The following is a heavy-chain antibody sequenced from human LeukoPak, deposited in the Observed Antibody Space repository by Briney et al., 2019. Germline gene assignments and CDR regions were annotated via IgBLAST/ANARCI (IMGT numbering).Heavy chain of an antibody. CDR3: AAQGGFDP. CDR1: GFTFGDYA. CDR2: ISSSSSNI. Sequence: GGSLRLSCTTSGFTFGDYAMNWVRQAPGKGLEWVSSISSSSSNIYYADSVKGRFTISRDNAKNSLSLQMNSLRAEDTAVYYCAAQGGFDPWGQGTLVTVSS. J-gene: IGHJ5*02. V-gene: IGHV3-21*01.